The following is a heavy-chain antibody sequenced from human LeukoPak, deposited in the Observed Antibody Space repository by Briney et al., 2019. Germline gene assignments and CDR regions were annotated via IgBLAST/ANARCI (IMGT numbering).Heavy chain of an antibody. CDR2: MNPNSGNT. J-gene: IGHJ6*03. V-gene: IGHV1-8*03. CDR3: ARVQVPVVATIGYYYYYYMDV. D-gene: IGHD5-12*01. Sequence: ASVKVSCKASGYTFTGYYMHWVRQAPGQGLEWMGWMNPNSGNTGYAQKFQGRVTITRNTSISTAYMELRSLRSDDTAVYYCARVQVPVVATIGYYYYYYMDVWGKGTTVTVSS. CDR1: GYTFTGYY.